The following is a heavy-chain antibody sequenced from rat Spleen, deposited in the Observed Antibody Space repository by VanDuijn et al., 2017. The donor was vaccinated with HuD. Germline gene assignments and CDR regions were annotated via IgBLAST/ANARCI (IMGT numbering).Heavy chain of an antibody. CDR1: GFTFNKYW. V-gene: IGHV5-31*01. CDR3: AREAGIPFHYFDY. D-gene: IGHD1-4*01. J-gene: IGHJ2*01. Sequence: EVQLVESGGGLVQPGRSLKLSCVASGFTFNKYWMNWIRQAPGKGLEWVASITKTGNNTFYPDSVKGRFTISRDNTKSTLSLQVDSLRSEDTATYYCAREAGIPFHYFDYWGRGVMVTVSS. CDR2: ITKTGNNT.